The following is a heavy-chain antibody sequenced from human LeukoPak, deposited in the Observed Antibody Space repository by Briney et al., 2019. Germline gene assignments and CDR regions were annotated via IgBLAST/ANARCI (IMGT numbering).Heavy chain of an antibody. D-gene: IGHD3-22*01. V-gene: IGHV3-23*01. Sequence: GGSLRLSCAASGFTFSSYAMSWVRQAPGKGLEWVSAISGSGGSTYYADSVKGRFTISRDNSKNTLYLQMNSLRAEDTAVYYCASGDSSGYYWGGDYWGQGTLVTVSS. CDR1: GFTFSSYA. CDR3: ASGDSSGYYWGGDY. CDR2: ISGSGGST. J-gene: IGHJ4*02.